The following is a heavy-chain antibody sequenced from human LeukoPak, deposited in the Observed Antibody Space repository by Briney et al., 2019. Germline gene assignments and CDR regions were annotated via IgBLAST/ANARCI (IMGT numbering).Heavy chain of an antibody. D-gene: IGHD6-13*01. CDR1: GGSISSGSYF. V-gene: IGHV4-61*02. Sequence: SSETLSLTCTVSGGSISSGSYFWTWIRQPAGKGLEWIGRINTSGSTNYNPSLKSRVTISVDTSKNQFSLKLSSVTAADTAVFYCAREGYTSSWYSGYYYFDYWRQGTLVTVSS. CDR3: AREGYTSSWYSGYYYFDY. J-gene: IGHJ4*02. CDR2: INTSGST.